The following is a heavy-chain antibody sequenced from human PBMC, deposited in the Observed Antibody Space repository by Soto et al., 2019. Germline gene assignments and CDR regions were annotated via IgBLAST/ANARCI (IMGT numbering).Heavy chain of an antibody. Sequence: QVQLVESGGGVVQPGRSQRLFCAASGFTFSSYGMHWVRQAPGKGLEWVAVISYDGSNKYYEDSVKGRFTISRDNSKNTLYLQMNSLRAEDTAVYYCAGGEVLRNFDWFGMDVWGQGTTVTVSS. CDR1: GFTFSSYG. J-gene: IGHJ6*02. CDR2: ISYDGSNK. V-gene: IGHV3-30*03. CDR3: AGGEVLRNFDWFGMDV. D-gene: IGHD3-9*01.